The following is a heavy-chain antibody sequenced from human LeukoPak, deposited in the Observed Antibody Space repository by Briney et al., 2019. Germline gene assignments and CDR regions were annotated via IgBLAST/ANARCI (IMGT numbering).Heavy chain of an antibody. Sequence: GGSLRLSCAASGFTFSSYAMHWVRQAPGKGLEWVAVISYDGSNEYYADSVKGRFTISRDNSKNTLYLQMNSLRAEDTAVYYCARVRSPIVVVPAAMGYWGQGTLVTVSS. CDR2: ISYDGSNE. J-gene: IGHJ4*02. V-gene: IGHV3-30*04. CDR3: ARVRSPIVVVPAAMGY. CDR1: GFTFSSYA. D-gene: IGHD2-2*01.